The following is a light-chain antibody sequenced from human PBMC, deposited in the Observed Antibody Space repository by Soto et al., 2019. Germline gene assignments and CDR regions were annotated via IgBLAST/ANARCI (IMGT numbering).Light chain of an antibody. V-gene: IGKV3-20*01. J-gene: IGKJ2*01. CDR2: GSS. CDR3: QQYGSSPPYT. CDR1: QSVSNNY. Sequence: EVVLTQSPGTLSLSPGERATLSCRASQSVSNNYFAWYQQKPGQAPRLLIFGSSDRATAIPARFSGSGSGTDFTLTISRLEPEDFAVYYCQQYGSSPPYTFGQGTKLEIK.